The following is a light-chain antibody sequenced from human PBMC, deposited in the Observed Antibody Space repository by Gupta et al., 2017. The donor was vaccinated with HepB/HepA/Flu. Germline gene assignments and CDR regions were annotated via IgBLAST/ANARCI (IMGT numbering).Light chain of an antibody. CDR1: SSNIGKND. CDR3: GTWESSLRAGV. J-gene: IGLJ2*01. Sequence: QPVLTQPPSVSAAPGHKVTISCSGSSSNIGKNDGAWYQQRPGTAPKLLSDENNKRPAGIPDRFSGSKSGTSATLGITGLQTGDEADDYCGTWESSLRAGVFGGGTKLTGL. CDR2: ENN. V-gene: IGLV1-51*02.